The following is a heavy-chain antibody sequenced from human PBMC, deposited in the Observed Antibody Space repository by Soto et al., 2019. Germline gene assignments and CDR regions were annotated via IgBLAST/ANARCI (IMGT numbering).Heavy chain of an antibody. CDR2: ISPHKGDT. J-gene: IGHJ5*02. CDR1: GYTFSSIG. Sequence: ASVKVSCTTSGYTFSSIGISWVRQAPGQGLEWMGWISPHKGDTYYAQRLQGRVTMTTDTSTTTAYMELRSLRSDDTAAYYCARVVPGAEAWFGPWGQGTLVTVSA. CDR3: ARVVPGAEAWFGP. V-gene: IGHV1-18*01. D-gene: IGHD2-2*01.